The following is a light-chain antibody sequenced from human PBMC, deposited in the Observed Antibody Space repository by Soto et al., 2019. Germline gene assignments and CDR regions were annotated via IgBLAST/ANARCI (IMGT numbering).Light chain of an antibody. J-gene: IGLJ1*01. CDR2: EVS. V-gene: IGLV2-14*01. CDR1: SSDIGGYKY. Sequence: QSVLTQPASVSESPGQSITISCAGTSSDIGGYKYVSWYQQHPDKAPKLMIYEVSNRPSGVSNRFSGSKSGNTASLTISGLQAEDEAEYYCCSYVGATTYVFGSGTKVTVL. CDR3: CSYVGATTYV.